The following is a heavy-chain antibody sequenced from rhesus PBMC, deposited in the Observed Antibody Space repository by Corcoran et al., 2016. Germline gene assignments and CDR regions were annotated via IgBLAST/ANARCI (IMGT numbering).Heavy chain of an antibody. CDR2: IYGSSWST. Sequence: QVQLQESGPGLVKPSETLSLTCAVSGGSISSNYWSWIRQPPGKGLEWIGYIYGSSWSTYYNPSIKSRVTISTDTSKNQFSLKLSAVTAADTAVYYCAREDCTGSGCYAIYGLDSWGQGVVVTVSS. CDR1: GGSISSNY. CDR3: AREDCTGSGCYAIYGLDS. J-gene: IGHJ6*01. V-gene: IGHV4-160*01. D-gene: IGHD2-21*01.